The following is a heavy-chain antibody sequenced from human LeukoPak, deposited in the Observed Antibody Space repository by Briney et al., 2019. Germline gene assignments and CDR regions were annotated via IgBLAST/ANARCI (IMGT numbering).Heavy chain of an antibody. CDR1: GYTFTSYG. V-gene: IGHV1-18*01. CDR2: ISAYNGNT. Sequence: GASVKVSCKASGYTFTSYGISWVRQAPGQGLEWMGWISAYNGNTNYAQKLQGRATMTTDTSTSTAYMELRSLRSDDTAVYYCARCGRYSGYYYGVAFDIWGQGTMVTVSS. J-gene: IGHJ3*02. CDR3: ARCGRYSGYYYGVAFDI. D-gene: IGHD3-22*01.